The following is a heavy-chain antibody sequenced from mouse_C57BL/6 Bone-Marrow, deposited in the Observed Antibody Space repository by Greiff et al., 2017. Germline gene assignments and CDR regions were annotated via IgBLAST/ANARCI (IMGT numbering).Heavy chain of an antibody. D-gene: IGHD1-1*01. CDR2: ISSGGSYT. CDR3: ARGITTVVGDY. J-gene: IGHJ2*01. V-gene: IGHV5-6*01. Sequence: EVMLVESGGDLVKPGGSLKLSCAASGFTFSSYGMSWVRQTPDKRLEWVATISSGGSYTYYPDSVKGRFTISRDNAKNTLYLQMSSLKSEDTAMYYCARGITTVVGDYWGQGTTPTVSS. CDR1: GFTFSSYG.